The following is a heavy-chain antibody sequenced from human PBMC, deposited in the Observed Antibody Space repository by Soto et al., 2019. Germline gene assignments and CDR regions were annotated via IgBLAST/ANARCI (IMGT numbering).Heavy chain of an antibody. CDR3: ARDPWAADY. J-gene: IGHJ4*02. CDR2: MYSGGST. Sequence: PGGSLRLSCAAWGFTVSTKYMSWVRQAPGKGLDRVSVMYSGGSTFYADAVRGRFTIARDNSKNTVNLQMNSLRAEDTAVYYCARDPWAADYWGQGTLVTVSS. D-gene: IGHD3-16*01. V-gene: IGHV3-66*01. CDR1: GFTVSTKY.